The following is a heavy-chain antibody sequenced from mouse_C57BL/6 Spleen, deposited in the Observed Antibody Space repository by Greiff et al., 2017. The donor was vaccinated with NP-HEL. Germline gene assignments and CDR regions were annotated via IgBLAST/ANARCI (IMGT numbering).Heavy chain of an antibody. CDR3: ARNGVLRPYAMDY. Sequence: VQLQQSGPGLVQPSQSLSITCTVSGFSLTSYGVHWVRQSPGKGLEWLGVIWSGGSTDYNAAFISRLSISKDNSKSQVFFKMNSLQADDTAIYYCARNGVLRPYAMDYWGQGTSVTVSS. CDR2: IWSGGST. CDR1: GFSLTSYG. V-gene: IGHV2-2*01. D-gene: IGHD1-2*01. J-gene: IGHJ4*01.